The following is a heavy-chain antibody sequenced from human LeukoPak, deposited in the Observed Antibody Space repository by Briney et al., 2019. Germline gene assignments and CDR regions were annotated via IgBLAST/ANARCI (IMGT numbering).Heavy chain of an antibody. J-gene: IGHJ5*02. CDR3: ARVVRGVVTSNWFDP. Sequence: SETLSLTCTVSGDSLNTYYWTWIRQTPGKGLERIGFVAYSGSSNYNPSLKSRVSISIDTSKNQFSLALTSVTPADTAVYYCARVVRGVVTSNWFDPWGQGTLVTVSS. CDR2: VAYSGSS. D-gene: IGHD2-21*02. V-gene: IGHV4-59*01. CDR1: GDSLNTYY.